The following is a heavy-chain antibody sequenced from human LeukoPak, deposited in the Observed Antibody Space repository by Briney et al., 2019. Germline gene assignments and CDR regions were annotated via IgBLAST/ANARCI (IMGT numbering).Heavy chain of an antibody. CDR3: AKSMVREFYYMDV. J-gene: IGHJ6*03. CDR1: GFTFSSYG. CDR2: ISGSGGST. D-gene: IGHD3-10*01. V-gene: IGHV3-23*01. Sequence: LGGSLRLSCAASGFTFSSYGMSWVRQAPGKGLEWVSAISGSGGSTYYADSVKGRFTISRDNSKNTLYLQMNSLRAEDTAVYYCAKSMVREFYYMDVWGKGTTVTISS.